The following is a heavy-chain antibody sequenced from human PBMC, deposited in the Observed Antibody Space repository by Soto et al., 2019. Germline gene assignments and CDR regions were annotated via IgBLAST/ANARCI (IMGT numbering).Heavy chain of an antibody. D-gene: IGHD6-13*01. CDR2: VYNSGST. CDR1: GGSISSNY. V-gene: IGHV4-59*01. J-gene: IGHJ4*02. CDR3: ARYRRVAVAGYTLDN. Sequence: SETLSLTCTVSGGSISSNYWTWRRQPPGQGLEWIGYVYNSGSTNYNPSLKSRVTISEDTSKSQFSLKVNSMTAADTAVYYCARYRRVAVAGYTLDNWGQGILVTDSS.